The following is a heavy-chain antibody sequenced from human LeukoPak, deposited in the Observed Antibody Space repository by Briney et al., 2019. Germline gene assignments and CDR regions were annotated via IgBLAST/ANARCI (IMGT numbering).Heavy chain of an antibody. V-gene: IGHV3-30*04. CDR2: MSYDGSNK. CDR1: GFPFSTYA. J-gene: IGHJ4*02. Sequence: GKSLRLSCAASGFPFSTYAMYWVRQAPGKGLEWVSVMSYDGSNKYHADSVKGRFTISRDDSKNALYLQMNSLRAEDTAVYYCARGSPPDYWGQGTLVTVSS. CDR3: ARGSPPDY.